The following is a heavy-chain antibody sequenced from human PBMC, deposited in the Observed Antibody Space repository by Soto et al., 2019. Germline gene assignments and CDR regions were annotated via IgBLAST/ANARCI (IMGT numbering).Heavy chain of an antibody. D-gene: IGHD1-26*01. CDR3: ARDGGRNSGGIDY. CDR2: IIPIFGTA. CDR1: GGTFSSYS. J-gene: IGHJ4*02. V-gene: IGHV1-69*01. Sequence: QVQLVQSGAEVKKPGSSVKVSCKASGGTFSSYSINWVRQAPGQRLEWVGEIIPIFGTANYAQKFQGRVTITADESTSTAYMELSSLRSEDTAVYYCARDGGRNSGGIDYWGQGTLVTVSS.